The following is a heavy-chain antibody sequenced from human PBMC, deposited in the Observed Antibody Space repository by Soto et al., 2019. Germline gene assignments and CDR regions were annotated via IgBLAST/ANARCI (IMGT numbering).Heavy chain of an antibody. J-gene: IGHJ4*02. V-gene: IGHV1-18*01. D-gene: IGHD3-3*02. CDR1: GYTFTSYG. CDR2: ISAYNGNT. Sequence: VQLLESGGGLVQPGASVKVSCKASGYTFTSYGISWVRQAPGQGLEWMGWISAYNGNTNYAQKLQGRVTMTTDTSTSTAYMELRSLRSDDTAVYYCARGTFLEWLSPFDYWGQGTLVTVSS. CDR3: ARGTFLEWLSPFDY.